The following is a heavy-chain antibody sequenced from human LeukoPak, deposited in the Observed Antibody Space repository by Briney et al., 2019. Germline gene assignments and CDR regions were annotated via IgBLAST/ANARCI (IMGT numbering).Heavy chain of an antibody. D-gene: IGHD3-10*01. CDR2: INRSGST. Sequence: PSETLSLTCAVYGGSFSGYYWTWIRQPPGKGLEWIGEINRSGSTNYNPSLKSRVTISVDTSKKQFSLKLRSVTAADTAVYYCARSRYYYGSGSYIWGQGTLVTVSS. V-gene: IGHV4-34*01. CDR1: GGSFSGYY. CDR3: ARSRYYYGSGSYI. J-gene: IGHJ4*02.